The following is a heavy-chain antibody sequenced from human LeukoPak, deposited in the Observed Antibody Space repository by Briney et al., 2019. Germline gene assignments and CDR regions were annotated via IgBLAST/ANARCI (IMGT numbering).Heavy chain of an antibody. D-gene: IGHD6-13*01. CDR2: ISGSGGRA. V-gene: IGHV3-23*01. Sequence: PGGSLRLSCAASGLTFSSYAMTWVRQGPGKGLEWVSAISGSGGRAYYADSVKGRFTISRDNSKNTLYLQMNSLRAEDTAVYYCAKGSSSSYFDYWGQGTLVTVSS. CDR3: AKGSSSSYFDY. J-gene: IGHJ4*02. CDR1: GLTFSSYA.